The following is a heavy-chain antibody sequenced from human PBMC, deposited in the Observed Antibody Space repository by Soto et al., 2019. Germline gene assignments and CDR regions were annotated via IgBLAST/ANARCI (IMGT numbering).Heavy chain of an antibody. CDR1: GYTFTNYA. CDR2: INPSGGST. Sequence: ASVKVSCKASGYTFTNYAMHWVRQAPGQGLEWMGIINPSGGSTSYAQKFQGRVTMTRDTSTSTVYMELSSLRSEDTAVYYCASPSRGNSVLGYWGQGTLVTVSS. V-gene: IGHV1-46*01. D-gene: IGHD1-26*01. J-gene: IGHJ4*02. CDR3: ASPSRGNSVLGY.